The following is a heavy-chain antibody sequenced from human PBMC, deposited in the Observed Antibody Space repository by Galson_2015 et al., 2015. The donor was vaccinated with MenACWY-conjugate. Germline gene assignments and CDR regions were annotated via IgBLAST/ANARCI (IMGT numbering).Heavy chain of an antibody. CDR3: VREDNWAFHY. Sequence: SLRLSCAASGFTVRTNYMNWVRQAPGKGLQWVSDIYPGGNTYYVDSVEGRFTISRDHSKNTLYLQMNSLRVDDTAVYYCVREDNWAFHYWGQGTQVTVSS. J-gene: IGHJ4*02. V-gene: IGHV3-53*01. D-gene: IGHD1-1*01. CDR2: IYPGGNT. CDR1: GFTVRTNY.